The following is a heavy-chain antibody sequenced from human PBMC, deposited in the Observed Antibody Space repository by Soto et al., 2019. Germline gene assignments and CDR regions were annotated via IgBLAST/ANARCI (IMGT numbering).Heavy chain of an antibody. CDR2: IGVGSGNR. CDR3: APLGVNCDN. V-gene: IGHV1-58*01. D-gene: IGHD2-8*01. CDR1: GFTFTSSA. J-gene: IGHJ4*02. Sequence: VASVKLSCKASGFTFTSSAVQWVRQARGQRLEWIGWIGVGSGNRHYAQKFQERVTITRDMSTNTAYMELSSLRSEDTAVYYCAPLGVNCDNWGQGTLGTVSS.